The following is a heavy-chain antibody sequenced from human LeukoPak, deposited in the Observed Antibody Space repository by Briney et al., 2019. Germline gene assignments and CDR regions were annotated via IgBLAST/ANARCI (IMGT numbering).Heavy chain of an antibody. CDR3: ASSRSPKLYGMYSSSWSFDY. CDR2: IYTSGST. CDR1: GGSISSGDYY. Sequence: SETLSLTCTVSGGSISSGDYYWSWIRQPAGKGLEWIGRIYTSGSTNYNPSLKSRVTISVDTSKNQFSLKLSSVTAADTAVYYCASSRSPKLYGMYSSSWSFDYWGQGTLVTVSS. D-gene: IGHD6-13*01. V-gene: IGHV4-61*02. J-gene: IGHJ4*02.